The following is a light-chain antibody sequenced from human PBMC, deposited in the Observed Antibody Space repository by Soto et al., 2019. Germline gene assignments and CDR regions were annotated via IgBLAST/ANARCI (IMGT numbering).Light chain of an antibody. CDR2: GVS. Sequence: DIQMTQSPSSLSASVGDRVTITCRASQGVANYSGWYQQKPGKVPKALIYGVSTLQSGVPSRFSGSGSDTDFTLTISSLQPEDAATYYCQHYRSAQMTFGQGTKVEIK. V-gene: IGKV1-27*01. CDR3: QHYRSAQMT. CDR1: QGVANY. J-gene: IGKJ1*01.